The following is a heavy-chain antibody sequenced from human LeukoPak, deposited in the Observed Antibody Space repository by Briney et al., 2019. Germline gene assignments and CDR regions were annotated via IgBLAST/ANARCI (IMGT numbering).Heavy chain of an antibody. CDR3: ARFDKAPRAAAGQVN. D-gene: IGHD6-13*01. J-gene: IGHJ4*02. CDR2: VSHDGIT. Sequence: SETLSLTCTVSGGSINSALYYWAWIRQTPEQQLEWIGSVSHDGITKYSPSLGGRVSLSADTSKNAFFMEVHSVTAADTAVYYCARFDKAPRAAAGQVNWGQGTLVTVSS. V-gene: IGHV4-39*07. CDR1: GGSINSALYY.